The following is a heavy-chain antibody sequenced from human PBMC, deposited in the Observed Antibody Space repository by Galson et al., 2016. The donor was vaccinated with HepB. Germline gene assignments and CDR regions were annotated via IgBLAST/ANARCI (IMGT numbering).Heavy chain of an antibody. CDR2: VYRSGSS. Sequence: SETLSLTCTVSSYSISNGHYWGWLRQPPGEGLEWIGSVYRSGSSYYNPSLRSRLTFSVNTDKNHFSLSLASVTAAVTAIYYCARTVLPASIGGPFDFWGPGTLITVSS. J-gene: IGHJ3*01. D-gene: IGHD3-10*01. CDR1: SYSISNGHY. CDR3: ARTVLPASIGGPFDF. V-gene: IGHV4-38-2*02.